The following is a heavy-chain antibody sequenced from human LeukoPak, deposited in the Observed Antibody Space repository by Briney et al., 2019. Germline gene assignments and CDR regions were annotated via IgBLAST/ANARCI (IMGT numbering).Heavy chain of an antibody. J-gene: IGHJ4*02. CDR3: TRVGYIDEGIDY. Sequence: AGSLTLSCVASGFPFSSYCMTWVRQAPGKGLEWVANIKQDGSKKSYVDSVKGRSTISRDNAKNSLYLQMNSLRAEDTAIYYCTRVGYIDEGIDYWGQGTLVTVSS. CDR2: IKQDGSKK. CDR1: GFPFSSYC. D-gene: IGHD5-24*01. V-gene: IGHV3-7*04.